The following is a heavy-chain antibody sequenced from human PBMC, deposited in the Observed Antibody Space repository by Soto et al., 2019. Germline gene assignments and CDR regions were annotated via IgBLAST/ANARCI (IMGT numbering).Heavy chain of an antibody. CDR3: ARGVPYYYDSSSCAFDI. CDR1: GYSISSGYY. V-gene: IGHV4-38-2*01. J-gene: IGHJ3*02. D-gene: IGHD3-22*01. Sequence: TSETLSLTCAVYGYSISSGYYWGWIRQPPGKGLGWIGSIYHSGSTYYNPSLKSRVTISVDTSKNQFSLKLSSVTAADTAVYYCARGVPYYYDSSSCAFDIWGQGTMVTVSS. CDR2: IYHSGST.